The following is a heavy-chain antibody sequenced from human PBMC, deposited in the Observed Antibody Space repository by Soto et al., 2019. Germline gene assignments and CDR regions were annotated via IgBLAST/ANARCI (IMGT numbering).Heavy chain of an antibody. CDR1: GFTFSSYV. V-gene: IGHV3-23*01. CDR2: ITGSGGNT. J-gene: IGHJ4*02. CDR3: ARVGYCSRTSCERGAFDY. D-gene: IGHD2-2*03. Sequence: PGGSLRLSCAASGFTFSSYVMSWVRQAPGRGLEWVSIITGSGGNTDHADSVKGRFTISRDNSNNTLYLQMSSLRADDTAAYYCARVGYCSRTSCERGAFDYWGQGTLVTVSS.